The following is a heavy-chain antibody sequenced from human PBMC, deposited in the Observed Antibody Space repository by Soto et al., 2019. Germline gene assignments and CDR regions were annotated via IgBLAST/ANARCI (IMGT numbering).Heavy chain of an antibody. V-gene: IGHV3-30*18. Sequence: GGSLRLSCEVYGFTFSTNGMHSVLQSPRKGLEWVAGTSYDGTNKYYARSVQGRFTISRENSMKTLYLQMNSLRTEDTAVYYCAKDLSGARWYYKALDVWGQGTTVTVSS. CDR1: GFTFSTNG. CDR2: TSYDGTNK. D-gene: IGHD2-15*01. J-gene: IGHJ6*01. CDR3: AKDLSGARWYYKALDV.